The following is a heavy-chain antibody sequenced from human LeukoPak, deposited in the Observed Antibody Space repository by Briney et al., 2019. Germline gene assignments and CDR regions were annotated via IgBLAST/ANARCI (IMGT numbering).Heavy chain of an antibody. CDR3: ARRVYCNVGSCFRGANWFDP. CDR2: INPSGGST. V-gene: IGHV1-46*01. Sequence: GASVEVSCKASGYTFTTYYMHWVRQAPGQGLEWMGIINPSGGSTTYAQKFQGRVTMTRDMSTSTVYMELSSLRSDDTAVYYCARRVYCNVGSCFRGANWFDPWGQGTLVTVSS. D-gene: IGHD2-15*01. CDR1: GYTFTTYY. J-gene: IGHJ5*02.